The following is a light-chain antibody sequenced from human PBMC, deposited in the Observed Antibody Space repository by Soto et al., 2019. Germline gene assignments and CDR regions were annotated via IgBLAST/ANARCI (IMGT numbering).Light chain of an antibody. CDR3: QQYGSSPWT. CDR1: QDITTY. V-gene: IGKV3-20*01. CDR2: GAP. J-gene: IGKJ1*01. Sequence: IVLTQSPSSLSFSPGERATLLCRASQDITTYLAWYQQKPGQAPRLLIYGAPSRATGIPDRFSGSGSGTDFTLTISRLEPEDFAVYYCQQYGSSPWTFGQGTKVDI.